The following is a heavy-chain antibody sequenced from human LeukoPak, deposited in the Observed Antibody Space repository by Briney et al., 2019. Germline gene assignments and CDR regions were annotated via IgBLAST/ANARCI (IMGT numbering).Heavy chain of an antibody. V-gene: IGHV4-39*01. J-gene: IGHJ5*02. CDR3: ARQPSLSYCSAGSCWFDL. CDR1: GGSISSSSYY. D-gene: IGHD2-15*01. CDR2: IYYSGST. Sequence: PSETLSLTCTVSGGSISSSSYYWAWIRQPPGEGLEWIGCIYYSGSTYYSPSLKSRVTISVDTSKNQFSLKLRSVIAADTAVYYCARQPSLSYCSAGSCWFDLWGQGTLVTVSS.